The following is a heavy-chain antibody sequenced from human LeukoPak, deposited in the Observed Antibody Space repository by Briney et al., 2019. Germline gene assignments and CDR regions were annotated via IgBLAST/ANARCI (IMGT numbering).Heavy chain of an antibody. CDR1: GYSFTSYW. CDR3: ARLSGAISGHSSGLGGAFDI. J-gene: IGHJ3*02. Sequence: RGESLKISCKGSGYSFTSYWIGWVRQMPGKGLEWMGIIYPGDSDTRYSPSFQGQVTISADKSISTAYLQWSSLKASDTAMYYCARLSGAISGHSSGLGGAFDIWGQGTMVTVSS. V-gene: IGHV5-51*01. D-gene: IGHD3-22*01. CDR2: IYPGDSDT.